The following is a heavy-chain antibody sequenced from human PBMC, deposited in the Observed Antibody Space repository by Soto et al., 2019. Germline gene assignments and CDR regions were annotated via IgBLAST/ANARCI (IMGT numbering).Heavy chain of an antibody. D-gene: IGHD3-9*01. CDR2: ISTYNGNT. J-gene: IGHJ2*01. Sequence: QVQLVQSGAEVKKPGASVKVSCKASGYTFTSYGISWVRQAPGQGLEWMGWISTYNGNTNYAQKLQGRVTMTTDTSTSTAYMELRSLRSDDTAVYYCAGVDYDILTEYWYFDLWGRGTLVTVSS. V-gene: IGHV1-18*01. CDR1: GYTFTSYG. CDR3: AGVDYDILTEYWYFDL.